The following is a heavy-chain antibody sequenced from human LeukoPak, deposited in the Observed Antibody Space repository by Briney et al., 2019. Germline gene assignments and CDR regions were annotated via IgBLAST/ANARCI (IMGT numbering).Heavy chain of an antibody. CDR3: ATCPTGNWYFDL. J-gene: IGHJ2*01. V-gene: IGHV4-59*01. CDR2: IYYSGST. D-gene: IGHD7-27*01. Sequence: SETLSLTCTVSGGSISSYYWSWIRQPPGKGLEWIGYIYYSGSTNYNPSPKSRVTISVDTSKNQFSLKLSSVTAADTAVYYCATCPTGNWYFDLWGRGTLVTVSS. CDR1: GGSISSYY.